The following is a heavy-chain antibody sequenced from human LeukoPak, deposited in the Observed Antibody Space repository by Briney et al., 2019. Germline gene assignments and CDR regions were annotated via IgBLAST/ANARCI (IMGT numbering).Heavy chain of an antibody. CDR3: ARANYYDSSGYPVPFDP. D-gene: IGHD3-22*01. V-gene: IGHV3-20*04. Sequence: GGSLRLSCAASGFTFDDYGMSWVRQAPGKGLEWVSGINWNGGSTGYADSVKGRSTISRDNAKNSLYLQMNSLRAEDTALYYCARANYYDSSGYPVPFDPWGQGTLVTVSS. CDR1: GFTFDDYG. CDR2: INWNGGST. J-gene: IGHJ5*02.